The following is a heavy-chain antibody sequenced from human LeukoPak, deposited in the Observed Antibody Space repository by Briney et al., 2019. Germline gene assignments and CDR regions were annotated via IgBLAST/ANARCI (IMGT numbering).Heavy chain of an antibody. J-gene: IGHJ4*02. V-gene: IGHV1-69*04. Sequence: GASVKVSCNASGGTFSSYAISWVRQAPGQGLEWMGRIIPILGIANYAQKFHGRVTITADKSTSTAYMELSSLRSEDTAVYYCARGRGALARSVPFDYWGQGTLVTVSS. CDR3: ARGRGALARSVPFDY. CDR2: IIPILGIA. CDR1: GGTFSSYA. D-gene: IGHD1-26*01.